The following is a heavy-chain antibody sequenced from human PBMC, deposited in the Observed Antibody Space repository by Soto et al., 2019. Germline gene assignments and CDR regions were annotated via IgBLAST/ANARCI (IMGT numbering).Heavy chain of an antibody. J-gene: IGHJ4*02. CDR3: ARDVSDGDSDY. CDR2: IYYSGST. Sequence: PSETLSLTCAVSGGSISSGGYSWSWIRQPPGKGLEWIGYIYYSGSTYYNPSLKSRVTISVDTSKNQFSLKLSSVTAADTAVYYCARDVSDGDSDYWGQGTLVTVSS. V-gene: IGHV4-30-2*05. D-gene: IGHD4-17*01. CDR1: GGSISSGGYS.